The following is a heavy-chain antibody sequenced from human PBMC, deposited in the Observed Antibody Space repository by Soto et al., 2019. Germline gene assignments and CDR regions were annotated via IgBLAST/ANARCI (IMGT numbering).Heavy chain of an antibody. CDR1: GGSVSSGSYY. V-gene: IGHV4-61*01. D-gene: IGHD4-17*01. Sequence: PSETLSLTCTVSGGSVSSGSYYRSWIRQPPGKGLEWIGYIYYSGSTNYNPSLKSRVTISVDTSKNQFSLKLSSVTAADTAVYYCARRVDYGLLTWGQGTLVTVSS. CDR3: ARRVDYGLLT. CDR2: IYYSGST. J-gene: IGHJ4*02.